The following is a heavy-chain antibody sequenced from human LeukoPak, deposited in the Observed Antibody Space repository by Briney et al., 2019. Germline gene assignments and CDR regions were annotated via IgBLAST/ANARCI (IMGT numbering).Heavy chain of an antibody. CDR3: ARGGGEQTLGGFDF. J-gene: IGHJ3*01. V-gene: IGHV4-59*06. Sequence: SETLSLTCIVSGGSMSGYYWSWIRQPPGKGLEWIGYIYYSGSTYYNPSLKSRVTISVDTSKNQFSLKLSSVTAADTAVYYCARGGGEQTLGGFDFWGQGKMVPVSS. D-gene: IGHD2-21*01. CDR1: GGSMSGYY. CDR2: IYYSGST.